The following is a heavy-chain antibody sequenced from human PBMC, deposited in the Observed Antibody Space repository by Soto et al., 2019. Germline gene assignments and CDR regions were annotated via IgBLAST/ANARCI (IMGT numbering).Heavy chain of an antibody. D-gene: IGHD2-15*01. CDR1: GFTFSSYW. J-gene: IGHJ5*02. CDR3: ARGRWWLGNWVDP. CDR2: INGDGSST. V-gene: IGHV3-74*01. Sequence: EVQLVESGGGSVQPGGSLRLSCAASGFTFSSYWMHWVRQAPGKGLVWVSRINGDGSSTSYADSVKGRFTISRDNAKNTLYLQMNSLRAEYTAVYYCARGRWWLGNWVDPLGQGTLVTVSS.